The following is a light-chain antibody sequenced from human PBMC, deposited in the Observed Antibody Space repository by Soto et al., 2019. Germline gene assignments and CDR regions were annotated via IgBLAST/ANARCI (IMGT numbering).Light chain of an antibody. CDR1: QSIGRF. CDR3: QHYSEA. V-gene: IGKV1-5*01. Sequence: IQLSQSLSTLSVSVGDRVTITCRASQSIGRFLAWYKHQPGKAPKLLIYDASTLESGVPSRFSGTGSGTEFAFSITSLQPNDFASYYCQHYSEAFGQGTKVDIK. J-gene: IGKJ1*01. CDR2: DAS.